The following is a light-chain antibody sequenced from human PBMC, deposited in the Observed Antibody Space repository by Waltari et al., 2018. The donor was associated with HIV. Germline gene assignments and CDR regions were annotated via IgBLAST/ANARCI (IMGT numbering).Light chain of an antibody. CDR3: STWDGSLGAYV. V-gene: IGLV1-47*01. J-gene: IGLJ3*02. CDR1: WSDIERNY. CDR2: RNH. Sequence: QSVLTQPPSVSGTPGQNVTISCSGTWSDIERNYVYWYKAVPGTDPKLLIYRNHHLPSGVPDRLSASKSGASASLAVSGLRSDDEADYYCSTWDGSLGAYVFGGGTKLTVL.